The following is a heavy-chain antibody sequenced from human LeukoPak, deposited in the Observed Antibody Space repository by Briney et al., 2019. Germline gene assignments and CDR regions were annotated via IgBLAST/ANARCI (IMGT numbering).Heavy chain of an antibody. CDR2: IYYSGST. CDR1: GGSVSSGSYY. CDR3: ARQKASTYYDFWSGPGAFDI. V-gene: IGHV4-39*01. Sequence: SETLSLTCTVSGGSVSSGSYYWSWIRQPPGKGLEWIGSIYYSGSTYYNPSLKSRVTISVDTSKNQFSLKLSSVTAADTAVYYCARQKASTYYDFWSGPGAFDIWGQGTMVTVSS. J-gene: IGHJ3*02. D-gene: IGHD3-3*01.